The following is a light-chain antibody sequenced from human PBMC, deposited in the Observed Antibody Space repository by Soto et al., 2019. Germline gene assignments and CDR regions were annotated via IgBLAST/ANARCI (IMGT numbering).Light chain of an antibody. CDR3: QQYNSYSPYT. V-gene: IGKV1-5*01. CDR2: DAS. J-gene: IGKJ2*01. CDR1: QSISSW. Sequence: DIQMTQSPSTLSASVGDRVTITCRASQSISSWLAWYQQKPGKAPKLLSYDASSLDIGVPSRFSGSGSGTEFTLTISSLQPDDFATYYCQQYNSYSPYTFGQGTKLEIK.